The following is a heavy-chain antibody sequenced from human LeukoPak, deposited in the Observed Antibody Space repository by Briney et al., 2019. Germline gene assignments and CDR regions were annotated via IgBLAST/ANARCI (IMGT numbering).Heavy chain of an antibody. CDR3: ARRCLEQLDDYYYYMDV. V-gene: IGHV1-2*02. CDR2: INPNSGGT. CDR1: GYTFTGYY. D-gene: IGHD6-6*01. Sequence: GASVKVSCKASGYTFTGYYMHWVRQAPGQGLEWMGWINPNSGGTNYAQKFQGRVTMTRDTSISTAYMELSRLRSDDTAVYYCARRCLEQLDDYYYYMDVWGKGTTVTVSS. J-gene: IGHJ6*03.